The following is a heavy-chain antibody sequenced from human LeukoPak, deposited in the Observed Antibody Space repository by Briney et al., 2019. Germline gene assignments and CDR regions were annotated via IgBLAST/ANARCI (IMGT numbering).Heavy chain of an antibody. CDR1: GYSFTSYC. D-gene: IGHD1-1*01. J-gene: IGHJ6*04. Sequence: GESLKISCKGSGYSFTSYCIGWVRQMPGKGLEWMGIIYPGDSDTRYSPSFQGQVTISADKSISTAYLQWSSLKASDTAMYYCARVYNWNDGDYYYGMDVWGKGTTVTVSS. V-gene: IGHV5-51*01. CDR2: IYPGDSDT. CDR3: ARVYNWNDGDYYYGMDV.